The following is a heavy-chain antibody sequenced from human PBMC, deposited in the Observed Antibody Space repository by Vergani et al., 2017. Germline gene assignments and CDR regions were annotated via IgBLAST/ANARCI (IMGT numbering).Heavy chain of an antibody. D-gene: IGHD1-26*01. V-gene: IGHV3-30*04. J-gene: IGHJ4*02. Sequence: QVQLVESGGGVVQPGRSLRLSCAASGFTFSSYAMHWVRQAPGKGLEWVAVISYDGSNKYYADSVKGRFTISRDNSKNTLYLQMNSLRAEDTAVYYCARYLGRSYYPLSSYFDYWGQGTLVTVSS. CDR3: ARYLGRSYYPLSSYFDY. CDR2: ISYDGSNK. CDR1: GFTFSSYA.